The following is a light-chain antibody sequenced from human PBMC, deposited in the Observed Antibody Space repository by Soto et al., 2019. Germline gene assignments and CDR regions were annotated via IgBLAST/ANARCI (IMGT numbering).Light chain of an antibody. Sequence: IQLTQSPSSLSASVGDRVTITCRASQSISSWLAWYQQKPGEAPKLLIYDASSLESGVPSRFSGSGSGTEFTLTISSLQPDDFASYYCQQYTHYSGLPFGGGTKVDIK. J-gene: IGKJ4*01. CDR3: QQYTHYSGLP. V-gene: IGKV1-5*01. CDR2: DAS. CDR1: QSISSW.